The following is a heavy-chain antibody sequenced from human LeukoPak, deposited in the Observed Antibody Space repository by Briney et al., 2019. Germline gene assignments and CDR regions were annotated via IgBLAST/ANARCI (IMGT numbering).Heavy chain of an antibody. J-gene: IGHJ6*03. Sequence: PGESLRLSCAASGFTFDDYAMNWVRHVPGRGLEWVSGINWNGRITEYADSVKDRFTMSRQNTKNSLYLYMNNLGGEDTALYFCARGSVQLWLRDTYYYMDVWGKGTTVTVSS. CDR2: INWNGRIT. CDR3: ARGSVQLWLRDTYYYMDV. CDR1: GFTFDDYA. D-gene: IGHD5-18*01. V-gene: IGHV3-20*04.